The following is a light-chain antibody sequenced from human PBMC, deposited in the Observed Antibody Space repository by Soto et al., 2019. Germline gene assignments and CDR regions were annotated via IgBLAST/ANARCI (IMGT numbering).Light chain of an antibody. CDR3: YSYTSSSTVL. CDR2: DVS. Sequence: QSALTQPASVSGSPGQSSTISCTGISSDIGGYNYVSWYQQLPGKAPKLMIYDVSNRRSVVSNRFSGSKSGNTASLTISGLQAEDEADYYCYSYTSSSTVLFGGGTKLTVL. CDR1: SSDIGGYNY. J-gene: IGLJ2*01. V-gene: IGLV2-14*03.